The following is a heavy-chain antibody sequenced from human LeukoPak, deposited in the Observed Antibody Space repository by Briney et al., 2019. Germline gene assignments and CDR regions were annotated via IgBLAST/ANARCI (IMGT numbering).Heavy chain of an antibody. J-gene: IGHJ6*03. V-gene: IGHV3-21*01. D-gene: IGHD1-26*01. Sequence: GGSLRLSCAASRFTFSNYNMNWVRQAPGRGLEWVSSITSGSTYVFYTDSVKGRFTISRDNAKNSLYLQMNSLRAEDTAVYYCARDPYSGAYGDSYYYYMDLWGQGTTVTISS. CDR3: ARDPYSGAYGDSYYYYMDL. CDR2: ITSGSTYV. CDR1: RFTFSNYN.